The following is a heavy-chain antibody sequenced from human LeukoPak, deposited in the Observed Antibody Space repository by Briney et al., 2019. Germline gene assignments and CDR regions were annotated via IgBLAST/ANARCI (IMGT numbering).Heavy chain of an antibody. V-gene: IGHV4-34*01. CDR2: INHSGST. J-gene: IGHJ4*02. CDR1: GESFCGYY. D-gene: IGHD3-22*01. Sequence: PSETLSLTCAVYGESFCGYYWSWIRQPPGKGLEWIGEINHSGSTNYNPSLKSRVTISVDTSKNQFSLKLSSVTAADTAVYYCANSDTSGYAAADYWGQGTLVTVSS. CDR3: ANSDTSGYAAADY.